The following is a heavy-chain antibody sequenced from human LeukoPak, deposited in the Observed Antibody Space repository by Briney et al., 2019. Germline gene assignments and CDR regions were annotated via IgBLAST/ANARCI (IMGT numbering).Heavy chain of an antibody. J-gene: IGHJ6*03. CDR2: INHSGST. D-gene: IGHD2-2*01. Sequence: SETLSLTCTVSGGSISSYYWSWIRQPPGKGLEWIGEINHSGSTNYNPSLKSRVTISVDTSKNQFSLKLSSVTAADTAVYYCARGLKVPAASRPKDYYYYMDVWGKGTTVTVSS. CDR1: GGSISSYY. CDR3: ARGLKVPAASRPKDYYYYMDV. V-gene: IGHV4-34*01.